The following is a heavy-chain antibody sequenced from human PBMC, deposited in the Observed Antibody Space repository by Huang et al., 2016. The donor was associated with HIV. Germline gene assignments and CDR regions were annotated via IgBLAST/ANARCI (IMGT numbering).Heavy chain of an antibody. V-gene: IGHV3-74*01. Sequence: EVQLVESGGGLVQPGGSLRLSCAASGFTFSSYWMHWVRQVPGKGLVLVSHMKSDGSSTSYAGSVKGRFTISRDNAKNTLYLQMNSLRAEDTAVYYCARGSRQGKYYYGSGTAYWGQGTLVTVSS. CDR2: MKSDGSST. CDR1: GFTFSSYW. D-gene: IGHD3-10*01. J-gene: IGHJ4*02. CDR3: ARGSRQGKYYYGSGTAY.